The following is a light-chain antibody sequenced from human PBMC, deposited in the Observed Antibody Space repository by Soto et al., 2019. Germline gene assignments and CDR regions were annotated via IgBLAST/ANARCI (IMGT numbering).Light chain of an antibody. J-gene: IGKJ1*01. V-gene: IGKV2-29*03. CDR1: QSLLHSDGKTY. Sequence: EILKSDTPGSRVVIGGQTASISSKSSQSLLHSDGKTYFYWYVQKAGQAPQPLIYEVSNRFSGVPERFSGSGSRTDFTLKISRVEADDVGIYYCMQAIDIPWTFGQGTKVDIK. CDR3: MQAIDIPWT. CDR2: EVS.